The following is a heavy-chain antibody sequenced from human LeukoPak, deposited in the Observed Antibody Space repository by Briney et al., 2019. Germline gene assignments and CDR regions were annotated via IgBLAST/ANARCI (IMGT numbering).Heavy chain of an antibody. CDR1: GFAFSTHG. CDR3: AKKRYSGSDFRWSYYYYMDV. J-gene: IGHJ6*03. CDR2: IRYDGNDQ. V-gene: IGHV3-30*02. D-gene: IGHD5-12*01. Sequence: GGSLRLSSAASGFAFSTHGMHWVRQAPGKGLEWVAFIRYDGNDQDYADSVKGRFTISRDNSKNTLYLQMINLRPEDAAVYYCAKKRYSGSDFRWSYYYYMDVWGQGTTVTVSS.